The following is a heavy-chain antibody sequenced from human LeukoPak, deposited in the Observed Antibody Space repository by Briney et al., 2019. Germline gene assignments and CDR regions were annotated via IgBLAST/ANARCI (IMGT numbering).Heavy chain of an antibody. CDR1: GFTFSNYW. CDR3: ARARYSDF. V-gene: IGHV3-7*01. Sequence: GGSLRLSCVASGFTFSNYWMTWVRQAPGKGLEWVANIKEDGSEKNYADSVKGRFTISRDNAKNSLYLQMNSLRGEDTAVYYSARARYSDFWGQGTLVTVSS. J-gene: IGHJ4*02. CDR2: IKEDGSEK.